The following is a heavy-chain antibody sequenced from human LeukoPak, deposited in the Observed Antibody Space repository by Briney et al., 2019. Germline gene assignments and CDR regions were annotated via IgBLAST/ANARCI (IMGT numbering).Heavy chain of an antibody. J-gene: IGHJ3*02. CDR3: ARVGDGLNDAFDI. D-gene: IGHD5-24*01. V-gene: IGHV1-2*06. CDR1: GYTFTGYY. Sequence: ASVKVPCKASGYTFTGYYMNWVRQAPGQGLEWLGRINPNTGGTNFAQSFQGRVTMTRDTSITTAYMELSRLRSDDTAVYYCARVGDGLNDAFDIWGQGTMVTVSS. CDR2: INPNTGGT.